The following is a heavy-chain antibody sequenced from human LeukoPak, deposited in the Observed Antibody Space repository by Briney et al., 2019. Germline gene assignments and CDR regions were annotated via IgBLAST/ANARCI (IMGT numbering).Heavy chain of an antibody. D-gene: IGHD6-19*01. J-gene: IGHJ4*02. Sequence: PGGSLRLSCAASGFTFSSYSMNWVRQAPGKGLEWVSSISSSSSYIYYADSVKGRFTISRDNAKNSLYLQMNSLRAEDTAVYYCTNSRGQWLREDFWGQGTLVTVSS. CDR2: ISSSSSYI. V-gene: IGHV3-21*01. CDR3: TNSRGQWLREDF. CDR1: GFTFSSYS.